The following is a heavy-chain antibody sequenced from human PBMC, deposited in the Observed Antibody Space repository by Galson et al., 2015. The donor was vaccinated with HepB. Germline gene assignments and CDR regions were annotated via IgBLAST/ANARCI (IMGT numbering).Heavy chain of an antibody. J-gene: IGHJ6*02. V-gene: IGHV1-18*01. D-gene: IGHD3-10*01. Sequence: SVKVSCKASGYTFTSYGISWVRQAPGQGLEWMGWISAYNGNTNYAQKLQGRVTMTTDTSTSTAYMELRSLRSDDTAVYYCARVGGLLWFGELLSHYYYGMDVWGQGTTVTVSS. CDR2: ISAYNGNT. CDR3: ARVGGLLWFGELLSHYYYGMDV. CDR1: GYTFTSYG.